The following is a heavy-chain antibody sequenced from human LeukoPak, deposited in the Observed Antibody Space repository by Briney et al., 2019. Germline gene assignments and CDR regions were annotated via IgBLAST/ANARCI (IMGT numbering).Heavy chain of an antibody. CDR3: AGGSGRTFDY. J-gene: IGHJ4*02. Sequence: SGPTLVKPTQTLTLTCTFSGSSLSTSGVGVGWIRQPPGKALEWLALIYWDDDKRYSPSLESRLTLTKDTSRNQVVLKMTNMDPVDTATYYCAGGSGRTFDYWGQGTLVTVSS. CDR1: GSSLSTSGVG. D-gene: IGHD3-10*01. CDR2: IYWDDDK. V-gene: IGHV2-5*02.